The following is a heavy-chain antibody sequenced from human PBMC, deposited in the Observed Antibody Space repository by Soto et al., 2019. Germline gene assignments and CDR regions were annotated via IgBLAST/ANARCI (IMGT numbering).Heavy chain of an antibody. CDR2: IKYSGTT. CDR3: AKGRSLVDLYDYGDYWYFDL. CDR1: GGSISSSRCH. J-gene: IGHJ2*01. D-gene: IGHD4-17*01. V-gene: IGHV4-39*01. Sequence: PEETLSLTCTVSGGSISSSRCHWGWIRQPPGKGLEWIASIKYSGTTFYNPSLKSRVTLSVDTSKNQFALKLSSVTAAETAVYYCAKGRSLVDLYDYGDYWYFDLWGRGTLVTVSS.